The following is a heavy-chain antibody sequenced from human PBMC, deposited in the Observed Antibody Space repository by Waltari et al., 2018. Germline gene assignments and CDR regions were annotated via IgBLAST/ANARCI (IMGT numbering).Heavy chain of an antibody. D-gene: IGHD5-18*01. Sequence: QVQLVQSGAEVREPGASVKVSCKTSGYTFTADTLHWVRQAPGQGPEWIGQLFPTSGRANYAQEFQGRVTMTRDTSIITVYMELRRLRSDDTAVYFCAMGDNYAYHSWGQGTLVTVSS. CDR3: AMGDNYAYHS. V-gene: IGHV1-2*06. CDR2: LFPTSGRA. J-gene: IGHJ5*02. CDR1: GYTFTADT.